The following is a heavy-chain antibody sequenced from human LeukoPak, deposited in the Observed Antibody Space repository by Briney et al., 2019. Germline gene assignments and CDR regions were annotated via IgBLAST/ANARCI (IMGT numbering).Heavy chain of an antibody. CDR1: GGTFSSYA. J-gene: IGHJ4*02. D-gene: IGHD5-24*01. Sequence: SVKVSCKASGGTFSSYAISWVRQAPGQGLEWMGGIIPIFGTANYAQKFQGRVTITTDESTSTAYMELSSLRSEDTAVYYCARDERWLQLGGYFDYWGQGTLVTVSS. CDR3: ARDERWLQLGGYFDY. CDR2: IIPIFGTA. V-gene: IGHV1-69*05.